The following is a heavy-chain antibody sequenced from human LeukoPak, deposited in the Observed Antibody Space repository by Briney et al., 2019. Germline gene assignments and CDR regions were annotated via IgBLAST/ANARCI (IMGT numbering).Heavy chain of an antibody. Sequence: SETLSLTCAVYGGSFSGYYWSWIRQPPGKVLEWIGYIYHSGSTNYNPSLKSRVTISVDTSKNQFSLKLSSVTAADTAVYYCARAGRVIWFGEASEEFDYWGQGTLVTVSS. D-gene: IGHD3-10*01. CDR2: IYHSGST. CDR1: GGSFSGYY. J-gene: IGHJ4*02. CDR3: ARAGRVIWFGEASEEFDY. V-gene: IGHV4-59*12.